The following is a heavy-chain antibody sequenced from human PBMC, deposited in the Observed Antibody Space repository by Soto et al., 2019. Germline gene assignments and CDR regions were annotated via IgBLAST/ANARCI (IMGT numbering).Heavy chain of an antibody. J-gene: IGHJ5*02. CDR2: ISSSSSYI. Sequence: SGGSLRLSCAASGFTFSSYSMNWVRQAPGKGLEWVSSISSSSSYIYYADSVKGRFTISRDNAKNSLYLQMNSLRAEDTAVYYCARDPPAAPYNWFDPWGQGTLVTVSS. V-gene: IGHV3-21*01. CDR1: GFTFSSYS. CDR3: ARDPPAAPYNWFDP. D-gene: IGHD2-2*01.